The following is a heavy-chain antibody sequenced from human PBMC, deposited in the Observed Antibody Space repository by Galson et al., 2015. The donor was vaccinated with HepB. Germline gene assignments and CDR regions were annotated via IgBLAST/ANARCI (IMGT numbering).Heavy chain of an antibody. J-gene: IGHJ3*01. Sequence: SLRLSCAASGFTFRTHAMNWIRQAPGKGLEWVAVISDNGRRTDCADSVKGRFTISRDNARNILYLQVNSLRSDDTAVYYCAKSWDTAMDDALDVWGQGTMVTVSS. CDR2: ISDNGRRT. D-gene: IGHD5-18*01. CDR1: GFTFRTHA. CDR3: AKSWDTAMDDALDV. V-gene: IGHV3-30*04.